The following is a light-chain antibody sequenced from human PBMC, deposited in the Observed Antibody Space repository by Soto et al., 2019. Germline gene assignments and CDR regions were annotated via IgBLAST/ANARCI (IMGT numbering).Light chain of an antibody. V-gene: IGKV3-15*01. J-gene: IGKJ1*01. CDR2: GAS. Sequence: EIVLTQSPATLSVSPGEGATLSCSASQNVYTDLAWYQQKPGQAPRLLIYGASTRATDMPGRFSGRGSGTEFTLTISSLQSEDFAVYYCQQYKKWPRTFGQGTKVEVK. CDR1: QNVYTD. CDR3: QQYKKWPRT.